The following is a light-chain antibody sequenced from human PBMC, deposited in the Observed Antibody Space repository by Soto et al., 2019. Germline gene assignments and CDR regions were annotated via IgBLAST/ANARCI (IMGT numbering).Light chain of an antibody. V-gene: IGLV2-14*01. CDR2: EVG. Sequence: QSALTQPASVSGSPGQSITISCTGTSSDVGGYKYVSWYQQHPGKAPKLMIYEVGNRPSGVSQRFSGSKSGNTASLTIFGLQAEDEADYYCATRDNSLSRWVFGGGTKLTVL. CDR3: ATRDNSLSRWV. CDR1: SSDVGGYKY. J-gene: IGLJ3*02.